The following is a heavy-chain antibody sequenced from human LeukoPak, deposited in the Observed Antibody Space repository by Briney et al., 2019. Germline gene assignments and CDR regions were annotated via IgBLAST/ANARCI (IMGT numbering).Heavy chain of an antibody. CDR1: GVSISSYY. CDR2: IYYSGST. D-gene: IGHD6-6*01. CDR3: ARAAIAATSAVDY. Sequence: PSETLSLTCTVSGVSISSYYWSWIRQPPGKGLEWIGYIYYSGSTNYNPSLKSRVTISVDTSKNQFSLKLSSVTAADTAVYYCARAAIAATSAVDYWGQGTLVTVSS. V-gene: IGHV4-59*01. J-gene: IGHJ4*02.